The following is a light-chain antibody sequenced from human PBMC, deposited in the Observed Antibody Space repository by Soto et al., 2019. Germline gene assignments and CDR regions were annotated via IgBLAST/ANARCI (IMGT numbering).Light chain of an antibody. CDR3: QQRNSWPPT. J-gene: IGKJ3*01. CDR1: QSVSDS. Sequence: IVLTQSPPTLSLSPGERATLSCRASQSVSDSLAWYQQKPGQAPRLLIYDASTRATGVPARFSGSGSGTDFTLTISSLEPEDFAVYYCQQRNSWPPTFGPGTRVHIK. CDR2: DAS. V-gene: IGKV3-11*01.